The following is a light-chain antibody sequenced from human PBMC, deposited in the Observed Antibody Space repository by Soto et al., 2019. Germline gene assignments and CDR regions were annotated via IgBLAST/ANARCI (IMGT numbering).Light chain of an antibody. J-gene: IGLJ2*01. Sequence: QSVLTQPPSVSGAPGQRVTISCTGSSSNIGAGYDVHWYQQLPGTAPKLLIYVNSNRPSGVPDRFSGSKSDTSASLAITGLQAEDEADYYCHSYDSSLSAVVFGGGTKVTVL. CDR2: VNS. CDR3: HSYDSSLSAVV. CDR1: SSNIGAGYD. V-gene: IGLV1-40*01.